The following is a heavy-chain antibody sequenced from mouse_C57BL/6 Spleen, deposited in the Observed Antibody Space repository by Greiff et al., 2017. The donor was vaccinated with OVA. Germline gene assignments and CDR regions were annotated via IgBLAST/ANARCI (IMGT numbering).Heavy chain of an antibody. CDR2: IDPETGGT. CDR3: TRKGILGYGSSYDAMDY. J-gene: IGHJ4*01. V-gene: IGHV1-15*01. D-gene: IGHD1-1*01. Sequence: QVQLQQSGAELVRPGASVTLSCKASGYTFTDYEMHWVKQTPVHGLEWIGAIDPETGGTAYNQKFKGKAILTADKSSSTAYMELRSLTSEDSAVYYCTRKGILGYGSSYDAMDYWGQGTSVTVSS. CDR1: GYTFTDYE.